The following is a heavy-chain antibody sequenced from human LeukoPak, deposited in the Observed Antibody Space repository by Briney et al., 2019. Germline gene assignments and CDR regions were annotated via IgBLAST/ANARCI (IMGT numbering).Heavy chain of an antibody. D-gene: IGHD3-10*01. V-gene: IGHV4-34*01. CDR2: INHSGST. Sequence: SETLSLTCAVYGGSFSGHYWTWIRQPPGTGLEWIGEINHSGSTTYNPSLNTRVTISVDTSKNQISLKLSSVTAADTAVYYCARPRYGSGSLDSWGQGTLVTVSS. CDR1: GGSFSGHY. CDR3: ARPRYGSGSLDS. J-gene: IGHJ4*02.